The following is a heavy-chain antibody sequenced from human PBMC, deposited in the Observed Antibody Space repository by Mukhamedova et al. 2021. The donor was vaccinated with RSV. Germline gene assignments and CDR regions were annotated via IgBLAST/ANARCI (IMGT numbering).Heavy chain of an antibody. CDR3: AKDGSEYYGSGCYFLSDWFDP. D-gene: IGHD3-10*01. Sequence: GKGLEWVSAISGSGGSTYYADSVKGRFTISRDNSKNTLYLQMNSLRAEDTAVYYCAKDGSEYYGSGCYFLSDWFDPWGQGTLVTV. V-gene: IGHV3-23*01. CDR2: ISGSGGST. J-gene: IGHJ5*02.